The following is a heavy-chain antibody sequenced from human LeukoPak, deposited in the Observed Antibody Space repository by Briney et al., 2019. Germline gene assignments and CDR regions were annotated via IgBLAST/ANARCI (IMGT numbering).Heavy chain of an antibody. V-gene: IGHV1-2*02. CDR2: INPNSGGT. Sequence: ASVKVSCKASGYTFTGYYMHWVRQAPGQGLEWMGWINPNSGGTNYAQKFQGRVTMTRDTSISTAYMELSRLRSDDTAVYYCARKTTWELGGFDYWGQETLVTVSS. CDR3: ARKTTWELGGFDY. D-gene: IGHD1-26*01. J-gene: IGHJ4*02. CDR1: GYTFTGYY.